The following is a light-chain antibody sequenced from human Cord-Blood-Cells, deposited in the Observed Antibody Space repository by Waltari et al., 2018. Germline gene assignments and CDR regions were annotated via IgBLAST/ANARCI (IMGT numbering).Light chain of an antibody. CDR1: SSDVGGYNY. V-gene: IGLV2-14*01. Sequence: QSALTQPASVSGYPGQSITISCTGTSSDVGGYNYVSWYQQHPGKATKLMIYDVSKRPSGVSNRFSGSTSGNTASLTISGLQAEDEADYYCSSYTSSSTYVFGTGTKVTVL. CDR2: DVS. CDR3: SSYTSSSTYV. J-gene: IGLJ1*01.